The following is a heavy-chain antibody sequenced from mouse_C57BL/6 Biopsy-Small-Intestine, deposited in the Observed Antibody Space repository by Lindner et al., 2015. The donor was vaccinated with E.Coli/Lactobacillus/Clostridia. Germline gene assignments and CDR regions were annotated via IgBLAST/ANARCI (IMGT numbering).Heavy chain of an antibody. Sequence: VQLQESGAELVKPGASVKMSCKASGYTFTSYWITWVKQRPGQGLEWIGDIYPGSGSTNYNEKFKSKATLTVDTSSSTAYMQLSSLTSEDSAVYYCARDYDSTGWYFDVWGDRDHGHRLL. CDR3: ARDYDSTGWYFDV. D-gene: IGHD2-4*01. CDR1: GYTFTSYW. V-gene: IGHV1-55*01. CDR2: IYPGSGST. J-gene: IGHJ1*01.